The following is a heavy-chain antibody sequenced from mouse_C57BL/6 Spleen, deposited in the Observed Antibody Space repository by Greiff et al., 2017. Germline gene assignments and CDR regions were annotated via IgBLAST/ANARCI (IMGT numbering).Heavy chain of an antibody. CDR3: ARDYGYEGSWFAY. V-gene: IGHV3-6*01. Sequence: EVQLQQSGPGLVKPSQSLSLTCSVTGYSITSGYYWNWIRQFPGNKLEWMGYISYDGSNNYNPSLKNRISITRDTSKNQFFLKLNSVTTEDTATYYCARDYGYEGSWFAYWGQGTLVTVSA. D-gene: IGHD2-2*01. CDR1: GYSITSGYY. CDR2: ISYDGSN. J-gene: IGHJ3*01.